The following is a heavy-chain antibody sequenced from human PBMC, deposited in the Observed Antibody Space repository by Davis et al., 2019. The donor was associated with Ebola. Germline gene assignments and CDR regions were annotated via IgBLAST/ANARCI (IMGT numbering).Heavy chain of an antibody. CDR1: GLTFSSST. V-gene: IGHV3-30*04. Sequence: GESLKISCAVSGLTFSSSTMHWVRQAPGKGLEWVAVISRDGSITAYADSVKGRFTVSRDNSNNALFVQMNSLRTEDTAVYYCTRDAGAVTDFDFWGQGTLVTVSS. D-gene: IGHD1-26*01. CDR2: ISRDGSIT. J-gene: IGHJ4*02. CDR3: TRDAGAVTDFDF.